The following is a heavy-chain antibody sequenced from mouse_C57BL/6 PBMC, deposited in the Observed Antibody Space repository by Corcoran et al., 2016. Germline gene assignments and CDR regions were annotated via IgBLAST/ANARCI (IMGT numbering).Heavy chain of an antibody. D-gene: IGHD3-3*01. CDR2: INTYSGVP. V-gene: IGHV9-3*01. Sequence: QIQLVQSGPELKKPGETVQLSCKASGYTFTTYGMSWVKQAQGKGLKWMGWINTYSGVPTYADDFKGRFAFSLVTSASTAYLQINNLKNEDTATYVCARCRDPYYFDYWGQGTTLTVSS. CDR3: ARCRDPYYFDY. J-gene: IGHJ2*01. CDR1: GYTFTTYG.